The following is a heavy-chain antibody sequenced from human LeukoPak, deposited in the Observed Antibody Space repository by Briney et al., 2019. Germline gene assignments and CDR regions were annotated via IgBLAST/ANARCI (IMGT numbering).Heavy chain of an antibody. D-gene: IGHD3-9*01. CDR3: ARRNYDILTHSWFDP. CDR2: IYPGDSDT. CDR1: GYSFTSYW. J-gene: IGHJ5*02. V-gene: IGHV5-51*01. Sequence: GESLKISCKGSGYSFTSYWIGWVRQMPGKGLEWMGIIYPGDSDTRYSPSFQGQVTISADKSISTAYLQWSSLKASDTAMYYCARRNYDILTHSWFDPWGQGTLVTVSS.